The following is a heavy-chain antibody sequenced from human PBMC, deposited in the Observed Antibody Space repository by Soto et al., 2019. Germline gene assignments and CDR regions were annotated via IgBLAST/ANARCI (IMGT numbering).Heavy chain of an antibody. J-gene: IGHJ6*02. V-gene: IGHV1-46*01. CDR2: INPSGDST. CDR1: GYTFTSYY. D-gene: IGHD4-4*01. Sequence: ASVKVSCKASGYTFTSYYMHWVRQAPGQGLEWMGIINPSGDSTSYAQKFQGRVTMTRDTSTSTVYMELSSLRSEDTAVYYCAREPPPTTVNPDYGMDVWGQGTTVTVSS. CDR3: AREPPPTTVNPDYGMDV.